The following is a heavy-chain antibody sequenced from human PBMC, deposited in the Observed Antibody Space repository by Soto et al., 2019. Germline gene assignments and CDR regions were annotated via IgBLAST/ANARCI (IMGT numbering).Heavy chain of an antibody. J-gene: IGHJ4*02. Sequence: GGSLRLSCAASGFAFSIYAMTWVRQAPGKGLEWVSSISGSGSSTYYADSVKGRFTISRDNSKNTLYLQMNSLRAEDTAEDTAVYYCAKGFASKNTIFDYWGQGTLVTVSS. CDR3: AKGFASKNTIFDY. D-gene: IGHD3-3*01. CDR1: GFAFSIYA. V-gene: IGHV3-23*01. CDR2: ISGSGSST.